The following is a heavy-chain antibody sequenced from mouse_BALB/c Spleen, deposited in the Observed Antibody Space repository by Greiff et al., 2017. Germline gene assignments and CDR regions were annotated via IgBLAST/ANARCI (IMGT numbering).Heavy chain of an antibody. CDR1: GFTFSSYA. CDR3: ARLLRLGYFDV. Sequence: DVQLVESGGGLVKPGGSLKLSCAASGFTFSSYAMSWVRQTPEKRLEWVASISSGGSTYYPDSVKGRFTISRDNARNILYLQMSSLRSEDTAMYYCARLLRLGYFDVWGAGTTVTVSS. J-gene: IGHJ1*01. D-gene: IGHD1-2*01. CDR2: ISSGGST. V-gene: IGHV5-6-5*01.